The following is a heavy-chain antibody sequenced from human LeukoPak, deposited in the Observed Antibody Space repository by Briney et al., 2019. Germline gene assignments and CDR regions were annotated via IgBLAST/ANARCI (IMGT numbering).Heavy chain of an antibody. Sequence: TSETLSLTCAVYGGSFSGYYWSWIRQPPGKGLEWIGEINHSGSTNYNPSLKSRVTISVDTSKNQFSLKLSSVTAADTAVYYCARLRPLLYYGSGRYAFDIWGQGTMVTVSS. CDR3: ARLRPLLYYGSGRYAFDI. CDR1: GGSFSGYY. CDR2: INHSGST. J-gene: IGHJ3*02. V-gene: IGHV4-34*01. D-gene: IGHD3-10*01.